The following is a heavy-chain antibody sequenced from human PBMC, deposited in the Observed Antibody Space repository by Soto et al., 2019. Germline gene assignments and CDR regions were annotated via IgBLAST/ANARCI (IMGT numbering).Heavy chain of an antibody. CDR1: GDPITSYF. D-gene: IGHD6-19*01. CDR2: VFPGGPT. Sequence: SETLSLTCTVSGDPITSYFWTWLRQPAGKGLEWIGHVFPGGPTSHNSSLKSRVSMSVDTSKNQFSLTLTSVTAADSAFHYCARIHWAQSSLDYWGRGILITVSS. J-gene: IGHJ4*02. CDR3: ARIHWAQSSLDY. V-gene: IGHV4-4*07.